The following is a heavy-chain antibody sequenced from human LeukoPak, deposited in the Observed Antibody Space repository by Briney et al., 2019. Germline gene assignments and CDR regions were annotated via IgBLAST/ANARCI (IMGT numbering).Heavy chain of an antibody. CDR3: AKGIYQFDP. D-gene: IGHD2-2*01. Sequence: SGGSLRLSCAASGFTFSSYGMSWVRQAPGKGLEWVSSVSANEGSTYYADSVKGRFTISRDTCMNTLYLQMSSLRAEDTAVYYCAKGIYQFDPWGQGTLVTVSS. CDR2: VSANEGST. J-gene: IGHJ5*02. CDR1: GFTFSSYG. V-gene: IGHV3-23*01.